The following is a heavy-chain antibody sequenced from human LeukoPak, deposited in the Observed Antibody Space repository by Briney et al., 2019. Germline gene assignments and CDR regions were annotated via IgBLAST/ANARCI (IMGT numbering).Heavy chain of an antibody. Sequence: GASVKVSCKVSGYTLTELSTHWVRQAPGKGLEWMGGFDPEDGETIYAQKFQGRVTMTEDTSTDTAYMELSSLRSEDTAVYYCATKQQLRPHGYFDLWGRGTLVTVSS. V-gene: IGHV1-24*01. J-gene: IGHJ2*01. CDR3: ATKQQLRPHGYFDL. CDR1: GYTLTELS. D-gene: IGHD6-13*01. CDR2: FDPEDGET.